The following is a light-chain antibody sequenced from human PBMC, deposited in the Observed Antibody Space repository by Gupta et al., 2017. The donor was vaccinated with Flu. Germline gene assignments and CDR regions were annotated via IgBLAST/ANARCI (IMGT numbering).Light chain of an antibody. CDR3: QQYDTSFLT. Sequence: DIVMTQSPDSLAVSLGERATINCKSSQSVLKTSNNMNYLAWYQQKPGQPPKLLIYWASTRESGVPDRFSGSGFGTDFTLTISSLQAEDVAVYYCQQYDTSFLTFGGGTKVEIK. CDR1: QSVLKTSNNMNY. V-gene: IGKV4-1*01. CDR2: WAS. J-gene: IGKJ4*01.